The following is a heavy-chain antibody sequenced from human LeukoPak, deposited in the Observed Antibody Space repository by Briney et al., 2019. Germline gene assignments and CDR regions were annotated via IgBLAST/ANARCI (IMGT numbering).Heavy chain of an antibody. V-gene: IGHV1-46*01. CDR2: INPSGGTT. J-gene: IGHJ4*02. D-gene: IGHD2-15*01. Sequence: ASVKVSCKTSGYTFTHYYMNWVRQAPGQGLEWMGLINPSGGTTNYAQKFQGRVTMTTDMSTSTVYMELSSLRSEDTAVYYCARGYCNGGSCYHLDYWGQGTLVTVSS. CDR3: ARGYCNGGSCYHLDY. CDR1: GYTFTHYY.